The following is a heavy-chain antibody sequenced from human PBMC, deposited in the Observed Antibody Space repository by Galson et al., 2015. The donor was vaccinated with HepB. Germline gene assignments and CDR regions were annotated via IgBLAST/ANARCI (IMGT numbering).Heavy chain of an antibody. D-gene: IGHD3-22*01. CDR3: ARDYFDISGYYPDY. Sequence: SLRLSCAASGFTFSNYGIHWVRQAPGKGLEWVAVIWYDGSNKYYADSVKGRFTVSRDNSKNTVSLKMNSLRAEDTAVYYCARDYFDISGYYPDYWGQGTLVTVSS. V-gene: IGHV3-33*01. CDR1: GFTFSNYG. J-gene: IGHJ4*02. CDR2: IWYDGSNK.